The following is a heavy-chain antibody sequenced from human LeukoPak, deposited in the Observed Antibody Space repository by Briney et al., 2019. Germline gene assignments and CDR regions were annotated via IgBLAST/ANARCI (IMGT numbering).Heavy chain of an antibody. V-gene: IGHV1-8*01. CDR3: AARVVPAAITFSRRGAFDI. CDR2: MNPNSGNT. CDR1: GYTFTSYD. J-gene: IGHJ3*02. D-gene: IGHD2-2*01. Sequence: ASVKVSCKASGYTFTSYDINWVRQATGQGLEWMGWMNPNSGNTGYAQKFQGRVTMTRNTSISTAYMELSSLRSDDTAVYYCAARVVPAAITFSRRGAFDIWGQGTMVTVSS.